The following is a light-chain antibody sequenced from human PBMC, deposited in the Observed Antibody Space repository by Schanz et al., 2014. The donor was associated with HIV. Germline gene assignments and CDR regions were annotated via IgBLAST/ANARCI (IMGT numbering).Light chain of an antibody. CDR3: QQYNNWPWT. CDR2: GAS. J-gene: IGKJ1*01. CDR1: QSVSNSY. V-gene: IGKV3-15*01. Sequence: EIVLTQSPGTLSLSPGERATLSCRATQSVSNSYLAWYQQKPGQAPRLLIYGASTRVTGIPARFSGSGSGTEFTLTISSLQSEDFAVYYCQQYNNWPWTFGQGTKVEIK.